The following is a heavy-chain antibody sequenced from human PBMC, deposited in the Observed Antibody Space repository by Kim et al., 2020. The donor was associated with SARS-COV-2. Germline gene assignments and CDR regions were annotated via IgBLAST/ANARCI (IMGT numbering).Heavy chain of an antibody. V-gene: IGHV3-23*01. CDR3: AKDLKKYYYYYMDV. J-gene: IGHJ6*03. CDR1: GFTFSSYA. Sequence: GRSLRLSCAASGFTFSSYAMSWVRQAPGKGLEWVSAISGSGGSTYYADSVKGRFTISRDNSKNTLYLQMNSLRAEDTAVYYCAKDLKKYYYYYMDVWGKGATVTVSS. CDR2: ISGSGGST.